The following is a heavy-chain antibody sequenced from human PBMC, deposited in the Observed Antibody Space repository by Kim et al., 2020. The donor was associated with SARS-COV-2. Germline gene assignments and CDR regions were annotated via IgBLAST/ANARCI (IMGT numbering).Heavy chain of an antibody. J-gene: IGHJ4*02. CDR3: ARAYYYDSSGEFDNDY. V-gene: IGHV1-46*01. D-gene: IGHD3-22*01. Sequence: KFQGRVTMTRDTSTSTVYMELSSLRSEDTAVYYCARAYYYDSSGEFDNDYWGQGTLVTVSS.